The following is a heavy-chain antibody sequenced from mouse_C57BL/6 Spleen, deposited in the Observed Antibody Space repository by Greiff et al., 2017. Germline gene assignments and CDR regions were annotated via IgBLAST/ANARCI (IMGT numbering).Heavy chain of an antibody. J-gene: IGHJ2*01. V-gene: IGHV1-26*01. D-gene: IGHD2-13*01. CDR1: GYTFTDYY. CDR3: ARTGERGFDY. CDR2: INPNNGGT. Sequence: VQLQQSGPELVKPGASVKISCKASGYTFTDYYMNWVKQSHGKSLEWIGDINPNNGGTSYNQKFKGKATLTVDKSSSTAYMELRSLTSEDSAVYYCARTGERGFDYWGQGTTLTVSS.